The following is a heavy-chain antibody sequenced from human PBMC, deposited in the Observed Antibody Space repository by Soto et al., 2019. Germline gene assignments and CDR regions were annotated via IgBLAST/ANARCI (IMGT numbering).Heavy chain of an antibody. J-gene: IGHJ4*02. CDR2: IRYDGSNK. V-gene: IGHV3-33*08. Sequence: GGALRLSCAASGFTLSTYTMSWVRQAPGKGLEWVAVIRYDGSNKYYADSVKGRFTISRDNSKNTLYLQMNSLRAEDTAVYYCARDQARDFGYWGQGTLVTVSS. CDR1: GFTLSTYT. CDR3: ARDQARDFGY. D-gene: IGHD6-6*01.